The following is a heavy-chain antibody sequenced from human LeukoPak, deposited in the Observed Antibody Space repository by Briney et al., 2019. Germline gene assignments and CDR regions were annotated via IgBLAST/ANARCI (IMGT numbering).Heavy chain of an antibody. V-gene: IGHV3-30-3*01. J-gene: IGHJ1*01. D-gene: IGHD6-13*01. CDR2: ISYDGTDN. CDR1: GFTFRSYA. CDR3: AIGGGSSTWYEGYLQH. Sequence: GGSLRLSCAASGFTFRSYAIHWVRQAPGKGLEWVAVISYDGTDNYYADSVKGRFTISRDNSKNTLFLQMNSLRPEDTAAYYCAIGGGSSTWYEGYLQHWGQGTLITVSS.